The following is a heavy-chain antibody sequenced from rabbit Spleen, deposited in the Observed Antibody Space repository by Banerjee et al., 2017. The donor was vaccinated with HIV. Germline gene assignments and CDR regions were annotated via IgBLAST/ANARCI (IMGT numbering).Heavy chain of an antibody. V-gene: IGHV1S43*01. J-gene: IGHJ3*01. CDR2: IYTTSGST. CDR1: GFSFSSRYY. Sequence: QSLEESGGGLVQPEGSLTLTCTASGFSFSSRYYMCWVRQAPGKGLELIACIYTTSGSTWYASWVNGRFTISRSTSLNTVDLQMTSLTAADTATYFCARDLPDIIGWNFGFWGPGTLVTVS. CDR3: ARDLPDIIGWNFGF. D-gene: IGHD1-1*01.